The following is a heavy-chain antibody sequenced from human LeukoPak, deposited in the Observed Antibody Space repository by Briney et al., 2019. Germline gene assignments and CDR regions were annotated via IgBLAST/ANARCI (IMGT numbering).Heavy chain of an antibody. Sequence: GGPLRLSCAASGFTFSSYWMHWVRQAPGKGLVWVSRINSDGSITTYADSVRGRFTISRDNAKSTLYLQMNSLRAEDTAVYYCASSTQISRYADYWGQGALVTVSS. D-gene: IGHD1-1*01. CDR2: INSDGSIT. V-gene: IGHV3-74*01. CDR3: ASSTQISRYADY. J-gene: IGHJ4*02. CDR1: GFTFSSYW.